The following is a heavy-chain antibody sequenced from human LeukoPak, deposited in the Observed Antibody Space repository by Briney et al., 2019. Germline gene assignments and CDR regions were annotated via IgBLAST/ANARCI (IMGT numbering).Heavy chain of an antibody. CDR1: GSTFSNAW. J-gene: IGHJ4*02. CDR2: IKSKTDGGTT. D-gene: IGHD1-26*01. V-gene: IGHV3-15*01. Sequence: GGSLRLSCAASGSTFSNAWMSWVRQAPGKGLEWVGRIKSKTDGGTTDYAAPVKGRFTISRDDSKNTLYLQMNSLKTEDTAVYYCTTDLVVGATLVDYWGQGTLVTVSS. CDR3: TTDLVVGATLVDY.